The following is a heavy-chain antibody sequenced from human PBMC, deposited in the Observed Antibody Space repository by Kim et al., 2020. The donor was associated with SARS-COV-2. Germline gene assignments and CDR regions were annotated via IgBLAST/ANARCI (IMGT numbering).Heavy chain of an antibody. J-gene: IGHJ6*02. Sequence: SETLSLTCTVSGGSISSGGYYWSWIRQHPGKGLEWIGYIYYSGSTYYNPSLKSRVTISVDTSKNQFSLKLSSVTAADTAVYYCARERVMTTVTTLNYYGMGVWGQGTTVTVSS. CDR1: GGSISSGGYY. D-gene: IGHD4-17*01. CDR3: ARERVMTTVTTLNYYGMGV. CDR2: IYYSGST. V-gene: IGHV4-31*03.